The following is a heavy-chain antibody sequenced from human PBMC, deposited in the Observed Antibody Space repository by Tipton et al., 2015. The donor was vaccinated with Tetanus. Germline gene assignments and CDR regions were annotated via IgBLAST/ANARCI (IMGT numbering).Heavy chain of an antibody. J-gene: IGHJ4*02. D-gene: IGHD3-3*01. CDR3: ARAYDFWSGHLDF. Sequence: TLSLTCTVSGGSVNSGGYYWSWIRQPPGKGLEWIGYASYSGSSNYNPSLKSRVIISIDAPKNQFSLKLSSVAAADTAVYYCARAYDFWSGHLDFWGQGTLVTVSS. CDR2: ASYSGSS. CDR1: GGSVNSGGYY. V-gene: IGHV4-61*08.